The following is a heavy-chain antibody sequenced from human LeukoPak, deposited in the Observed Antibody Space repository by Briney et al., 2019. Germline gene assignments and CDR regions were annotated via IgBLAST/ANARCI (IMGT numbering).Heavy chain of an antibody. CDR1: GFTVSSNY. J-gene: IGHJ4*02. CDR2: IYSGGST. V-gene: IGHV3-66*01. D-gene: IGHD3-9*01. Sequence: PGGSLRLSCAASGFTVSSNYMSWVRQAPGKGLEWVSVIYSGGSTYYADSVKGRFTISRDNSKNTLYLQMNSLRAEDTAVYYCARVGLLRYFDWLNYFDYWGQGTLVTVSS. CDR3: ARVGLLRYFDWLNYFDY.